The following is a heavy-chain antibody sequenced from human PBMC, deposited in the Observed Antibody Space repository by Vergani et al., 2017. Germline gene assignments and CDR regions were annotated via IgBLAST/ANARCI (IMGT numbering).Heavy chain of an antibody. J-gene: IGHJ5*02. CDR2: IYYSENK. Sequence: QLQLPESGPGLVKPSETLSLTCTVSGGSITYGAFYWGWIRQSPGKGLEWIGSIYYSENKFYNPSLESRVTLSIDTTKNQFSLKLKSVTAADTAVYYCARCFRDEGMIYGGTVENWFDPWGQGTLVTVSS. D-gene: IGHD3-22*01. CDR3: ARCFRDEGMIYGGTVENWFDP. V-gene: IGHV4-39*01. CDR1: GGSITYGAFY.